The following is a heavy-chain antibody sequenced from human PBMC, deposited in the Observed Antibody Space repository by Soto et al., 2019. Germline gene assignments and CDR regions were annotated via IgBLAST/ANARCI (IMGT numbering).Heavy chain of an antibody. CDR1: GGSISSYY. CDR3: ARETYYYALDV. CDR2: IYYSGST. Sequence: QVQLQESGPGLVKPSETLSLTCTVSGGSISSYYWSWIRQPPGKGLEWIGYIYYSGSTNYNPSLKSRVTISVDTTKNQFYLKLSSVTAADTAVYYCARETYYYALDVWGHGTTVTVSS. V-gene: IGHV4-59*01. D-gene: IGHD3-10*01. J-gene: IGHJ6*02.